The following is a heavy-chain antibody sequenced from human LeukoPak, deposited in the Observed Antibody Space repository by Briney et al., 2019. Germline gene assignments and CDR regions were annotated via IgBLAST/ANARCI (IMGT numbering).Heavy chain of an antibody. CDR3: AREVNYWFDP. CDR1: GYSFTSYG. Sequence: ASVTVSFMASGYSFTSYGFSWVRQAPGQGGEGMGWVNAYNVSRNYAQQFQGRLTLTTDTSTSTAYMELRSLRSDDTAVYYCAREVNYWFDPWGQGTLVTVSA. J-gene: IGHJ5*02. D-gene: IGHD3-10*01. V-gene: IGHV1-18*01. CDR2: VNAYNVSR.